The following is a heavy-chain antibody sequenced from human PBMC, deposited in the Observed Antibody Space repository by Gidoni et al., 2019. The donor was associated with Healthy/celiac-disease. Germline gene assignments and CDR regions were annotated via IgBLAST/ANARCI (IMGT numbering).Heavy chain of an antibody. CDR2: ISYDGSNK. CDR3: ARDIGIQLWQPYNWFDP. J-gene: IGHJ5*02. Sequence: QVQLVESGGGVVQPGRSLRLSCAASGFTFSSYAMHWVRQAPGKGLEWVAVISYDGSNKYYADSVKGRFTISRDNSKNTLYLQMNSLRAEDTAVYYCARDIGIQLWQPYNWFDPWGQGTLVTVSS. CDR1: GFTFSSYA. V-gene: IGHV3-30*01. D-gene: IGHD5-18*01.